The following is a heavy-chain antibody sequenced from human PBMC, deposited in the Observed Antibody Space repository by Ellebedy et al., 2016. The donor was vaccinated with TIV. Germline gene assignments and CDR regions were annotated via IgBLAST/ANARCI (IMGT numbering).Heavy chain of an antibody. CDR3: ARPSDWNDGYFHY. D-gene: IGHD1-1*01. J-gene: IGHJ4*02. Sequence: GESLKISCKGSGFTNYWIGWVRQMPGKGLEWMGIIYPTDSDTRYSPSFQGQVTISADKSISTAYLQWNSLKASDTAMFYCARPSDWNDGYFHYWGQGTLVTVSS. CDR1: GFTNYW. CDR2: IYPTDSDT. V-gene: IGHV5-51*01.